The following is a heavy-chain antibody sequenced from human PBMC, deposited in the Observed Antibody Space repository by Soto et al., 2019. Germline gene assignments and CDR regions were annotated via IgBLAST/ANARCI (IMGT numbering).Heavy chain of an antibody. CDR1: GFTFSSYA. CDR3: AKTGGYIVVVVAATPRGWFDP. Sequence: EVQLLESGGGLVQPGGSLRLSCAASGFTFSSYAMSWVRQAPGKGLEWVSAISGSGGSTYYADSVKGRFTISRDNSKNTLYLQMNSLRAEDTVVYYCAKTGGYIVVVVAATPRGWFDPWGQGTLVTVSS. J-gene: IGHJ5*02. CDR2: ISGSGGST. V-gene: IGHV3-23*01. D-gene: IGHD2-15*01.